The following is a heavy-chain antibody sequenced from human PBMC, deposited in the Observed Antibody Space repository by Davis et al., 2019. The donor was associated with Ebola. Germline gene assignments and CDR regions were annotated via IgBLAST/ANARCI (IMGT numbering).Heavy chain of an antibody. J-gene: IGHJ6*02. Sequence: GEFLKIPCAASGFTFSSYSMNWVRQAPGKGLEWVSYISSSSTIYYADSVKGRFTISRDNAKNSLYLQMNSLRAEDTAVYYRAWSRGEYYYYGMDVWGQGTTVTVSS. CDR1: GFTFSSYS. D-gene: IGHD3-16*01. CDR2: ISSSSTI. CDR3: AWSRGEYYYYGMDV. V-gene: IGHV3-48*01.